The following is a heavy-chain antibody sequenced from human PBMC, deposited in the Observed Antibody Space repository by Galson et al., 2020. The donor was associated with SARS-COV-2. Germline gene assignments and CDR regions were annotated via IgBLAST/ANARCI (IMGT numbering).Heavy chain of an antibody. V-gene: IGHV2-26*01. J-gene: IGHJ6*02. CDR3: ARLGTATFWGSTYYYYYGMDV. Sequence: SGPTLVKPTETLTLTCTVSGFSLSNARMGVSWIRQPPGKALEWLAHIFSNDEKSYSTSLKSRLTISKDTSKSQVVLTMTNMDPVDTATYYCARLGTATFWGSTYYYYYGMDVWGQGTTVTVSS. CDR1: GFSLSNARMG. D-gene: IGHD3-16*01. CDR2: IFSNDEK.